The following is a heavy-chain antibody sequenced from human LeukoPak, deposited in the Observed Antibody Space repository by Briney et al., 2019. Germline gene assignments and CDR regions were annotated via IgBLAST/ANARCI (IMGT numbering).Heavy chain of an antibody. J-gene: IGHJ6*02. CDR1: GYTFIVYG. V-gene: IGHV1-18*01. CDR2: ISAYNGNT. Sequence: ASVKVSCKASGYTFIVYGVSWVRQAPGQGLEWMGWISAYNGNTNYAQKLQGRVTMTTDTSTSTAYMELRSLRSDDTAVYYCAREDSGSYQCYYYGMDVWGQGTTVTVSS. CDR3: AREDSGSYQCYYYGMDV. D-gene: IGHD1-26*01.